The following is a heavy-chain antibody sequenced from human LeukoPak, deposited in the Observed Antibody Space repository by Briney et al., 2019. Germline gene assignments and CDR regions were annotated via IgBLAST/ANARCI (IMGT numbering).Heavy chain of an antibody. Sequence: GGSLRLSCAASGFTFSSYWMSWVRQAPGKGLEWVANIKQDGSEKYYVDSVKGRFTISRDNAKNSLYLQMSSLRAEDTAVYYCARDQYDSSGYYVFYWGQGTLVTVSS. J-gene: IGHJ4*02. CDR2: IKQDGSEK. CDR3: ARDQYDSSGYYVFY. D-gene: IGHD3-22*01. V-gene: IGHV3-7*03. CDR1: GFTFSSYW.